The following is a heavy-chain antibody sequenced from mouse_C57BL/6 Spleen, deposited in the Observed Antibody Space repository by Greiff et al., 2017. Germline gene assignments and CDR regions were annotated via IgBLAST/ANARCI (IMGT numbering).Heavy chain of an antibody. Sequence: VQLQQSGAELVKPGASVKISCKASGYAFRSYWMNWVKQRPGKGLEWIGQIYPGDGDTNYNGKFKGKAKLTVDKSDSTAYMQLSSLTSGDSAVYFCARKGFITTYWGQGPLVTVSA. D-gene: IGHD1-1*01. CDR2: IYPGDGDT. V-gene: IGHV1-80*01. J-gene: IGHJ3*01. CDR3: ARKGFITTY. CDR1: GYAFRSYW.